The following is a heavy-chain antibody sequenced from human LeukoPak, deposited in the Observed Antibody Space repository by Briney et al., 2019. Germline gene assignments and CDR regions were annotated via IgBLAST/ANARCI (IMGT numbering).Heavy chain of an antibody. CDR1: GGTFSNYA. CDR2: TIPIFGTA. V-gene: IGHV1-69*06. J-gene: IGHJ4*02. D-gene: IGHD3-16*02. CDR3: ARGPTYDYVWGSYRSSSYFDY. Sequence: SVKVSCKASGGTFSNYAISWVRQAPGQGLEWMGGTIPIFGTANYAQKFQGRVTITADKSTSTAYMELSSLRSEDTAVYYCARGPTYDYVWGSYRSSSYFDYWGQGTLVTVSS.